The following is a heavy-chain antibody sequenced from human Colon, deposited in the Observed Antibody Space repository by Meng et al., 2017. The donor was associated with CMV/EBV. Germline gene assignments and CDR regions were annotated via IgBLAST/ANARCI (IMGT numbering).Heavy chain of an antibody. CDR1: GFPFSSHA. Sequence: GGSLRLSCAASGFPFSSHAMTWVRQAPGKGLEWVAGLSGIGGTTYYADSVKGRFTISRDNSKNTLYLQMNSLRAEDTAVYYCAKDSRYERNYYFDNWGQGVLVTVSS. V-gene: IGHV3-23*01. CDR2: LSGIGGTT. CDR3: AKDSRYERNYYFDN. D-gene: IGHD1-14*01. J-gene: IGHJ4*02.